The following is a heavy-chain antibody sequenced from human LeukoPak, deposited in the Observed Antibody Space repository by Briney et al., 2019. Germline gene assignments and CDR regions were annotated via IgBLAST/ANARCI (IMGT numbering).Heavy chain of an antibody. J-gene: IGHJ4*02. V-gene: IGHV3-23*01. D-gene: IGHD5-18*01. Sequence: GGSLRLSCAASGFTFSSYAMSWVRQAPWKGLEWVSTISSSGGSTYYAASVKGRFTISRDNSKNTLFLQMNSLRAEDTAIYYCAKGGHSYGDAFDYWGQGTLVTVSS. CDR3: AKGGHSYGDAFDY. CDR1: GFTFSSYA. CDR2: ISSSGGST.